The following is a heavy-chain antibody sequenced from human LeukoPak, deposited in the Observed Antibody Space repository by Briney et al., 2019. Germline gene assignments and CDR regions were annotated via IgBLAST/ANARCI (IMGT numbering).Heavy chain of an antibody. CDR2: IYWDDDK. Sequence: SGPTQVNPTQTLTLTCTFSGFSLSTSGGGGGWIRQPPGKALEWLALIYWDDDKRYSPSLKSRLTITKATSKIQVVLTMTNMHPVDTATYYCAHMRGIDFDYWGQGTLVTVSS. V-gene: IGHV2-5*02. CDR1: GFSLSTSGGG. D-gene: IGHD3-16*01. J-gene: IGHJ4*02. CDR3: AHMRGIDFDY.